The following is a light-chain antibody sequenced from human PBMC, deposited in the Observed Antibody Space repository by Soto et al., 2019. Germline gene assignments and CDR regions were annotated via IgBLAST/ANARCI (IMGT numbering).Light chain of an antibody. CDR3: SSYSTATSPQWV. V-gene: IGLV2-14*01. Sequence: QSALTQPASVSGSPGQSITIPCTGTSSDVGVYNYVSWYQQHPGRAPKLVIYKVSDRPSGVSSRFSASKSGNTASLTISGLQAEDEADYYCSSYSTATSPQWVFGGGTKLTVL. CDR1: SSDVGVYNY. CDR2: KVS. J-gene: IGLJ3*02.